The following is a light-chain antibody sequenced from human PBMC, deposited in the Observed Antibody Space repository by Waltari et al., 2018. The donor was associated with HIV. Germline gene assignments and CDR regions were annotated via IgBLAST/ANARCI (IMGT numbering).Light chain of an antibody. J-gene: IGKJ2*03. CDR3: QQFIFWPFS. CDR1: QSVSTN. Sequence: EIVMTQSPATLSVSLGERATLSCRASQSVSTNLAWYQQKPGQAPRLLIYGASTRATGIPARFSGSVSATDFTLTISSLQSEDFAVYYCQQFIFWPFSFGQGTKLEIK. V-gene: IGKV3-15*01. CDR2: GAS.